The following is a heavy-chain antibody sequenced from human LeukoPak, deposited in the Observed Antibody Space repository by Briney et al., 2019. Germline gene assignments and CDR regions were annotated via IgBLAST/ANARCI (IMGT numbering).Heavy chain of an antibody. D-gene: IGHD1-26*01. CDR3: ARDYSGEWEQLTGWWFDP. J-gene: IGHJ5*02. V-gene: IGHV1-46*01. Sequence: ASVKVSCKASGYTFGTHWMHWVRQAPGQGLEWMAIINPSGDVRSYAQKFQGRVTVTRDMSTRTVYMELSDLRPEDTAVYHCARDYSGEWEQLTGWWFDPWGQGTLVIVSS. CDR2: INPSGDVR. CDR1: GYTFGTHW.